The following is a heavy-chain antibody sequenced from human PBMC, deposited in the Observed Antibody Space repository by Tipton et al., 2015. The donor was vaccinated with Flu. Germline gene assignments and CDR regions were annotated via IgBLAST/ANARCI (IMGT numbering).Heavy chain of an antibody. V-gene: IGHV4-4*07. Sequence: TLSLTCTVSGGSISSYYWSWIRQPAGKGLEWIGRIYTTGNTNYNPSLKSRVTMSVDTFKNQFSLKLSSVTAADTAVYYCAVGYYGRGDYWGQGTLVTVSS. D-gene: IGHD3-3*01. J-gene: IGHJ4*02. CDR2: IYTTGNT. CDR1: GGSISSYY. CDR3: AVGYYGRGDY.